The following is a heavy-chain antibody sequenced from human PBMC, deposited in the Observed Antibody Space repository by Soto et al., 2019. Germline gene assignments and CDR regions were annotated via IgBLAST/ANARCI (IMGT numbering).Heavy chain of an antibody. Sequence: QVRLVQSGAEVKKPESSVKVSCKASGGSFRNYAISWVRQAPGQGLEWMGGIIPILGAMNSAQKFQGRVTMTAAESSTTAYMELNSLRSDDTAVYYCATDSIKGRGSQAAAGQQYLNYYYGMDGWGPGTTVIVSS. V-gene: IGHV1-69*01. D-gene: IGHD6-13*01. CDR2: IIPILGAM. CDR3: ATDSIKGRGSQAAAGQQYLNYYYGMDG. J-gene: IGHJ6*02. CDR1: GGSFRNYA.